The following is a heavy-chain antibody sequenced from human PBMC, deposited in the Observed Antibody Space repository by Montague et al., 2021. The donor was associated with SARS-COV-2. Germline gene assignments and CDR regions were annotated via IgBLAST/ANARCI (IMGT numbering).Heavy chain of an antibody. J-gene: IGHJ4*02. V-gene: IGHV4-59*12. D-gene: IGHD2-15*01. CDR2: IYYSGST. CDR1: GGSISTYY. CDR3: ASPGGHCTGCSCYYVY. Sequence: SETLSLTCSVSGGSISTYYWSWIRQPPGKGLEWIGYIYYSGSTNYNPSLKSRVTISIDTSKNQFSLELSSVTAADTAVYYCASPGGHCTGCSCYYVYWGQGTLVTVSS.